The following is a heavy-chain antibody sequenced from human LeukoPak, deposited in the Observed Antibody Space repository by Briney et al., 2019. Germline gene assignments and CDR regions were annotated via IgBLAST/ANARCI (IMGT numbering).Heavy chain of an antibody. V-gene: IGHV3-23*01. D-gene: IGHD2-21*01. Sequence: PGGSLRLSCAASGFTFSSYAVSWVRQAPGKGLEWVSAISGSGGSTYYADSVKGRFTISRDNSKNTLYLQTNSLRAEDTAVYYCARDSPTEYCGGDCYSYWGQGTLVTVSS. J-gene: IGHJ4*02. CDR1: GFTFSSYA. CDR2: ISGSGGST. CDR3: ARDSPTEYCGGDCYSY.